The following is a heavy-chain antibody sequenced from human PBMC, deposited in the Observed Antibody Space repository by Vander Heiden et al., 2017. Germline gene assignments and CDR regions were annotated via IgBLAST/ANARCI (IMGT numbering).Heavy chain of an antibody. V-gene: IGHV3-33*03. J-gene: IGHJ4*02. Sequence: QVQVVDSGGGVVQPGRYLRLSYVASGFTFSRHGMHWVRQAPGKGLEWVATIWYDGGAKYYGDSVKGRFTVSRDNSRNTVFLQMNNLRVEDTAVYYCARHQGYYDMDYWGQGTLVTVSS. CDR1: GFTFSRHG. CDR3: ARHQGYYDMDY. CDR2: IWYDGGAK. D-gene: IGHD3-16*01.